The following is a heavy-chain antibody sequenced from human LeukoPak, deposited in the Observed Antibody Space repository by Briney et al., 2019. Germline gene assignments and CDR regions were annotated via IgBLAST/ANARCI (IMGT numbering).Heavy chain of an antibody. CDR3: ARGLYMVRGVILGY. CDR1: GGTFSSYA. D-gene: IGHD3-10*01. J-gene: IGHJ4*02. CDR2: IIPILGIA. V-gene: IGHV1-69*04. Sequence: SVKVSCKASGGTFSSYAISWVRQAPGQGLEWMGRIIPILGIANYAQKFQGRVTITADKSTSTAYMELSSLRSEDTAVYYCARGLYMVRGVILGYWGQGTLVTVSS.